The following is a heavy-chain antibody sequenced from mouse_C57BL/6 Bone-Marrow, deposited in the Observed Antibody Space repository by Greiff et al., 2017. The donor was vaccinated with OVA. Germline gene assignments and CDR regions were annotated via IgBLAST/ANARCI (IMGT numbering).Heavy chain of an antibody. CDR2: IDPTNDYT. CDR1: GYTFTSYT. V-gene: IGHV1-4*01. J-gene: IGHJ2*01. Sequence: QVQLQQSGAELARPGASVKMSCKASGYTFTSYTIHWVKQRPGQGLEWIGYIDPTNDYTNYNQKFKGKATLTADKSSSTAYMQLSSLTSEDSAVYYSTRGYYFDAWGQGTTLTVSS. CDR3: TRGYYFDA.